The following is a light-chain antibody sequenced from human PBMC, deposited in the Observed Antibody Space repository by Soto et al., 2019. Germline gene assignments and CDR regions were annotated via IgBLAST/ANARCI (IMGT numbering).Light chain of an antibody. CDR1: QIVLYSSDNKNR. CDR3: QPYYNTPLT. Sequence: DIVMTQSPDSLAVSLGERATINCKSSQIVLYSSDNKNRLAWYQQKPGQPPKLLIDWTSTRESGVPDRFSGCGSGTDFTLTISSLQAEDVAVYYCQPYYNTPLTFGGGTKVEIK. V-gene: IGKV4-1*01. J-gene: IGKJ4*01. CDR2: WTS.